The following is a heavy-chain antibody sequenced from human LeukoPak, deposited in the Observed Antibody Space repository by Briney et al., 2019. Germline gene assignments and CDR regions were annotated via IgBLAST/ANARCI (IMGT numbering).Heavy chain of an antibody. CDR2: ISYDGSNK. J-gene: IGHJ3*02. Sequence: GRSLRLSCAASGFTFSSYGMHWVRQAPGKGLEWVAVISYDGSNKYYADSVKGRFTISRDNSKNTLCLQMNSLRAEDTAVYYCAKDHGIAAAGNEGDAFDIWGQGTMVTVSS. D-gene: IGHD6-13*01. CDR3: AKDHGIAAAGNEGDAFDI. CDR1: GFTFSSYG. V-gene: IGHV3-30*18.